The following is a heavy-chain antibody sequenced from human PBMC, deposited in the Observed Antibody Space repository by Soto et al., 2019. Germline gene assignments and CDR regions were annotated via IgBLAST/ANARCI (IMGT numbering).Heavy chain of an antibody. D-gene: IGHD3-22*01. V-gene: IGHV3-23*01. J-gene: IGHJ3*02. CDR3: ANPFYDSSGYYLDAFDI. CDR2: ISGSGGST. Sequence: GGSLRLSCAASGFTFSSYAMSWVRQAPGKGLEWVSAISGSGGSTYYADSVKGRFTISRDNSKNTLYLQMNSLRAEDMAVYYCANPFYDSSGYYLDAFDIWGQGTMVTVSS. CDR1: GFTFSSYA.